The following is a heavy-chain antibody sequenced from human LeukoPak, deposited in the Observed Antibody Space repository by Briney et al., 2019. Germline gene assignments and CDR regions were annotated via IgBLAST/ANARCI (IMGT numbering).Heavy chain of an antibody. Sequence: GGSLRLSCAASGFTFSSYSMNWVRQAPGKGLEWVSSISSSSSYIYYADSVKGRFTISRDNAKNSLYLQMNSLRAEDTAVYYCASLYYDFWSGYWAYYYYYYMDVWGKGTTVTVSS. J-gene: IGHJ6*03. CDR2: ISSSSSYI. CDR3: ASLYYDFWSGYWAYYYYYYMDV. D-gene: IGHD3-3*01. CDR1: GFTFSSYS. V-gene: IGHV3-21*01.